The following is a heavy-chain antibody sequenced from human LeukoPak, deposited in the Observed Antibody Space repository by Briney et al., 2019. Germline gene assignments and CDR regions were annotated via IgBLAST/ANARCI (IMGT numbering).Heavy chain of an antibody. CDR3: AKVGSSGYREYYFDY. J-gene: IGHJ4*02. V-gene: IGHV3-23*01. D-gene: IGHD3-22*01. Sequence: GGSLRLSCAASGFTFSSYAMSWVRQAPGKGREWVSAISGSGGSTYYADSVKGRFTISRDNSKNTLYLQMNSLRAEDTAVYYCAKVGSSGYREYYFDYWGQGTLVTVSS. CDR1: GFTFSSYA. CDR2: ISGSGGST.